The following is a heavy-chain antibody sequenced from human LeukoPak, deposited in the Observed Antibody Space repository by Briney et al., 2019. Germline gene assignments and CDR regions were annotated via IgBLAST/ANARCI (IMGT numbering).Heavy chain of an antibody. J-gene: IGHJ4*02. CDR1: GYSFTSYW. D-gene: IGHD6-13*01. Sequence: GESLKTSCKGSGYSFTSYWIGWVRQMPGEGLEWMGIIYPGDSDTRYSPSFQGQVTIPADKSISTAYLQWSSLKASDTAMYYCARPNTYSSSWYSLNYWGQGTLVTVSS. V-gene: IGHV5-51*01. CDR2: IYPGDSDT. CDR3: ARPNTYSSSWYSLNY.